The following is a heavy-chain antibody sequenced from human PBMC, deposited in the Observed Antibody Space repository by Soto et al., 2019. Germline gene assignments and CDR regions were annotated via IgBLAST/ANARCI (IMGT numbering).Heavy chain of an antibody. V-gene: IGHV1-3*01. CDR3: ARGVGSMDV. CDR1: GYTFTSYA. CDR2: INAGNGNT. D-gene: IGHD1-26*01. Sequence: ASVKGSCKASGYTFTSYAIQWVRQAPGQRLEWMGWINAGNGNTKYSQKFQGRVTITRDTSASTDYMELSSLRSEDTPVYYCARGVGSMDVWGQGTTVTVSS. J-gene: IGHJ6*02.